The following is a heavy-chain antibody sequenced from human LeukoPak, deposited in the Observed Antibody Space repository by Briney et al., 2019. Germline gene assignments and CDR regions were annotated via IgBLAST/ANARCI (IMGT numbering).Heavy chain of an antibody. V-gene: IGHV4-34*01. D-gene: IGHD5-18*01. Sequence: SETLSLTCAVYGGSFSGYYWSWIRQPPGKGLEWIGEINHSGSTNYNPSLKSRVTISVDTSKNQFSLKLSSVTAADTAVYYCARGSEDTAMEDYFDYWGQGTLVTVSS. CDR3: ARGSEDTAMEDYFDY. CDR1: GGSFSGYY. CDR2: INHSGST. J-gene: IGHJ4*02.